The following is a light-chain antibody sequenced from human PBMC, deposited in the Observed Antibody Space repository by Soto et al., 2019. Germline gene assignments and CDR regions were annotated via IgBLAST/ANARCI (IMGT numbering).Light chain of an antibody. Sequence: EIVLTQSPGTLSLSPGERATLSCRASQSVSSSYLAWYKQKHGQAPRLLIYGASSRATGIPDRFSGSGSGTDFTLTISRLEPEDFAVYYCQQYGSSPPYTFGQGTKLEIK. CDR3: QQYGSSPPYT. J-gene: IGKJ2*01. CDR2: GAS. V-gene: IGKV3-20*01. CDR1: QSVSSSY.